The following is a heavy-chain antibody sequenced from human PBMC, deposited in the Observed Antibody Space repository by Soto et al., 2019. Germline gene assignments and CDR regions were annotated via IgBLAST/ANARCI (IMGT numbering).Heavy chain of an antibody. Sequence: PSETLSLSCTVSGGSFTNYYWSWIRQPPGKGLEWIGYIYNTGSTNYNPSLKSRVTISVDTSKNQFSLKLSSVTAADTAVYYCASRNYYRSGSYHYYFDYWGQGTLVT. CDR1: GGSFTNYY. J-gene: IGHJ4*02. CDR3: ASRNYYRSGSYHYYFDY. D-gene: IGHD3-10*01. V-gene: IGHV4-59*08. CDR2: IYNTGST.